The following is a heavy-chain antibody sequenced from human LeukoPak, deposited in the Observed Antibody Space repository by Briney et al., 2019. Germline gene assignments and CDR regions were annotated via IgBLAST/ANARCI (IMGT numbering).Heavy chain of an antibody. CDR1: GFTFDDYA. V-gene: IGHV3-9*01. J-gene: IGHJ4*02. CDR3: AREDDWNYEDY. D-gene: IGHD1-7*01. Sequence: GGSLRLSCAASGFTFDDYAMHWVRQAPGRGLEWVSGISWNSGSIGYADSVKGRFTISRDNAKNSLYLQMNSLRAEDTAIYYCAREDDWNYEDYWGQGTLVTVSS. CDR2: ISWNSGSI.